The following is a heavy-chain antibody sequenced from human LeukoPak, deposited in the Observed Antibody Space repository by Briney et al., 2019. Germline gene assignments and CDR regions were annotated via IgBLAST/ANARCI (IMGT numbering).Heavy chain of an antibody. V-gene: IGHV4-39*01. D-gene: IGHD2-15*01. J-gene: IGHJ4*02. CDR3: VRQGGWGGAASLIDF. Sequence: SETLSLTCTVSGVSISTSTHYWAWIRQPPGKGLERIASMFYGGSTYYNASLRSRVSLPVDTSRNQFSLKLSSVTASDTAIFYCVRQGGWGGAASLIDFWGQGTLVTVSS. CDR1: GVSISTSTHY. CDR2: MFYGGST.